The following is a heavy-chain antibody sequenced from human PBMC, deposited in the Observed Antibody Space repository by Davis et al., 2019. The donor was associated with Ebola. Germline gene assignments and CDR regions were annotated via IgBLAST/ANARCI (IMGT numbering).Heavy chain of an antibody. V-gene: IGHV4-34*01. CDR1: GGSISSYY. CDR3: AIGAAPVDF. D-gene: IGHD4-17*01. CDR2: INHSGST. J-gene: IGHJ4*02. Sequence: MPSETLSLTCTVSGGSISSYYWSWIRQPPGKGLEWIGEINHSGSTNYNPSLKSRVTISVDTSKNQFSLKLSSVTAADTAVYYCAIGAAPVDFWGQGALVTVSS.